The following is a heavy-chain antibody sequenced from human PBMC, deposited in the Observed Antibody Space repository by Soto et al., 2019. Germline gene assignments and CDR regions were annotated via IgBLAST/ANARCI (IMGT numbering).Heavy chain of an antibody. V-gene: IGHV3-23*01. CDR1: RFTFSSYA. D-gene: IGHD6-13*01. CDR3: AKGNGSSSWVWDNCDY. CDR2: ISGSGCST. Sequence: EVQLLESGGGLVQPGGSLRLSCAAFRFTFSSYAMSWVRQAPGKGLEWVSAISGSGCSTYYTDSVKGRFTISRDNTKNTLYLKMNSLRADGTAVSYCAKGNGSSSWVWDNCDYWGQGTLVTVSS. J-gene: IGHJ4*02.